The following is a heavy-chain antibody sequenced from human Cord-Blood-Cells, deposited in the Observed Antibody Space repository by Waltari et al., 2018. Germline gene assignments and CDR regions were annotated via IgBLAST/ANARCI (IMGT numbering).Heavy chain of an antibody. D-gene: IGHD6-13*01. CDR2: INPNMGGT. Sequence: QVQLVQSGAEVKKPGASVKVSCKASGYTFTGYYMHWVRQAPGQGLEWMGRINPNMGGTNDAQKFQGRVTMTRDTSISTAYMELSRLRSDDTAVYYCAITGYSSSWYAFDIWGQGTMVTVSS. V-gene: IGHV1-2*06. CDR1: GYTFTGYY. CDR3: AITGYSSSWYAFDI. J-gene: IGHJ3*02.